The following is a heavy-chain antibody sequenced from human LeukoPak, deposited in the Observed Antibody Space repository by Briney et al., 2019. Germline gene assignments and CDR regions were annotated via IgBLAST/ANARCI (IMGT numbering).Heavy chain of an antibody. CDR2: IYPGDSDT. D-gene: IGHD3-10*01. CDR3: ARHEDLWSSDY. CDR1: GYSFTNYW. Sequence: GESLKISCKGSGYSFTNYWIGWVRQMPGKGLEWMGIIYPGDSDTRYSPSFQGQVTISADKSISTAYLQWNSLKASDTAMYYCARHEDLWSSDYWGQGTLVTVSS. J-gene: IGHJ4*02. V-gene: IGHV5-51*01.